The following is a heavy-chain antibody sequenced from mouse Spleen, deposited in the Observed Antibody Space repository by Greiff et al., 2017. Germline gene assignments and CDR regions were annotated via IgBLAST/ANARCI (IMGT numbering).Heavy chain of an antibody. V-gene: IGHV3-6*01. Sequence: EVQLQESGPGLVKPSQSLSLTCSVTGYSITSGYYWNWIRQFPGNKLEWMGYISYDGSNNYNPSLKNRISITRDTSKNQFFLKLNSVTTEDTATYYCANDGYYGWAWFAYWGQGTLVTVSA. CDR3: ANDGYYGWAWFAY. J-gene: IGHJ3*01. CDR2: ISYDGSN. D-gene: IGHD2-3*01. CDR1: GYSITSGYY.